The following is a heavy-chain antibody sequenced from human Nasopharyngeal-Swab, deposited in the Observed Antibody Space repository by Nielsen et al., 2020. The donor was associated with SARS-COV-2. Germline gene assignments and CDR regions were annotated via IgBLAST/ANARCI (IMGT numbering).Heavy chain of an antibody. CDR2: INAGNGKT. CDR3: ARDVGDSSYYGGNY. CDR1: GYTFTSYA. Sequence: ASVQASCKASGYTFTSYAIHWVRQAPGQRLEWMGWINAGNGKTKYSQKFQGRVTITRDTSASTAYMEVSSLRSEDTAVYYCARDVGDSSYYGGNYWGQGTLVTVSS. D-gene: IGHD4-23*01. V-gene: IGHV1-3*01. J-gene: IGHJ4*02.